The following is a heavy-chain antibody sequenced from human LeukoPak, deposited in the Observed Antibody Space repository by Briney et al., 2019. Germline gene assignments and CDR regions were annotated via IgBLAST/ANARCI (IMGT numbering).Heavy chain of an antibody. D-gene: IGHD3-3*01. V-gene: IGHV1-18*01. CDR2: ISAYNGNT. J-gene: IGHJ5*02. Sequence: GASVKVSCKASGYTFTSYGISWVRQAPGQGLEWMGWISAYNGNTNYAQKLQGRVTMTTDTSTSTAYMELRSLRSDDTAVYYCARDLLSRYDFWSGPTKTANWFDPWGQGTLVTVSS. CDR3: ARDLLSRYDFWSGPTKTANWFDP. CDR1: GYTFTSYG.